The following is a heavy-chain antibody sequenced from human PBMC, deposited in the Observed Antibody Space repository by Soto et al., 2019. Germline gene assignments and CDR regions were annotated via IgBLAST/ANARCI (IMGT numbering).Heavy chain of an antibody. Sequence: ETLSLTCTVSGGSISSSYWSWIRQSPGKGLEWIAYIYDDGSANYNASLKSRATISLDMSKNQFSLKLTSVTAADTAVYYCARDKYCSGGSCRKNWFDPWGQGTLVTVSS. CDR2: IYDDGSA. CDR3: ARDKYCSGGSCRKNWFDP. CDR1: GGSISSSY. V-gene: IGHV4-59*01. J-gene: IGHJ5*02. D-gene: IGHD2-15*01.